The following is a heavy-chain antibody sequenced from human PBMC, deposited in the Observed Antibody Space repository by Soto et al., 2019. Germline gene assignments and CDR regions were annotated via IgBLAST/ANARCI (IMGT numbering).Heavy chain of an antibody. CDR1: GFTFSSYS. CDR2: ISSSSSTI. CDR3: ARRGLIAVAGSFDY. Sequence: PGGSLRLSCAASGFTFSSYSMNWVRQAPGKGLEWVSYISSSSSTIYYADSVKGRFTISRDNAKNSLYLQMNSLRAEDTAVYYCARRGLIAVAGSFDYWGQGTLVTVSS. J-gene: IGHJ4*02. D-gene: IGHD6-19*01. V-gene: IGHV3-48*01.